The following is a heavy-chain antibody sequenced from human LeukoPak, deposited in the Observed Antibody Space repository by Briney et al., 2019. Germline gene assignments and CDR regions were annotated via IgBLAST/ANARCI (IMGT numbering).Heavy chain of an antibody. CDR1: GFTFSNAW. V-gene: IGHV3-15*01. J-gene: IGHJ5*02. CDR2: IKSKTDGGTT. Sequence: GGSLRLSCAASGFTFSNAWMSWVRQAPGKGLEWVGRIKSKTDGGTTDYAAPVKGRFTISRDDSKNTLYLQMNSLKTEDTAVYYCTTDPDSSSSWFDPWGQGTLVTVSS. D-gene: IGHD6-6*01. CDR3: TTDPDSSSSWFDP.